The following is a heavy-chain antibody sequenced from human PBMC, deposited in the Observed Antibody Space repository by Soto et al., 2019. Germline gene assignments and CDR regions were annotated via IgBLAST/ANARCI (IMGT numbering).Heavy chain of an antibody. CDR2: INSNGGST. Sequence: GGSLRLSCTASGFIFSNYAMYWVRQAPGKGLEFVSAINSNGGSTYYANSVKGRFTISRDNSKNTLFLQMGSLRAEDMAVYYCAKGVAAAGSKVGDYWGQGTLVTVSS. CDR1: GFIFSNYA. D-gene: IGHD6-13*01. CDR3: AKGVAAAGSKVGDY. J-gene: IGHJ4*02. V-gene: IGHV3-64*01.